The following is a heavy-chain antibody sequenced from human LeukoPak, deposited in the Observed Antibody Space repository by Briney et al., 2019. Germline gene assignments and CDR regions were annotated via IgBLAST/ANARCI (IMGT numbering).Heavy chain of an antibody. Sequence: PGGSLRLSCAASGFTFSSYAMSWVRQAPGKGLEWVSAISGSGGRTYYADSVKGRFTISRDNSKNTLYLQMNSLRAEDTAVYYCAKDGSIAVAGTLGYWGQGTLVTVSS. CDR3: AKDGSIAVAGTLGY. V-gene: IGHV3-23*01. CDR1: GFTFSSYA. CDR2: ISGSGGRT. D-gene: IGHD6-19*01. J-gene: IGHJ4*02.